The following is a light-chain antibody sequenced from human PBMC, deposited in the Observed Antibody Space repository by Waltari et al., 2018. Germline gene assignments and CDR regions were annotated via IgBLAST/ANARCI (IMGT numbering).Light chain of an antibody. CDR2: QDS. Sequence: SYELTQPPSVSVSPGQTASITCSGEKLGDKYVSWYQLKPGQSPVLVIYQDSQRPSGIPARFSGPNSGNTATLTISGTQAMDEADSYCQAWDSSTVVFGGGIKLTVL. CDR1: KLGDKY. CDR3: QAWDSSTVV. J-gene: IGLJ2*01. V-gene: IGLV3-1*01.